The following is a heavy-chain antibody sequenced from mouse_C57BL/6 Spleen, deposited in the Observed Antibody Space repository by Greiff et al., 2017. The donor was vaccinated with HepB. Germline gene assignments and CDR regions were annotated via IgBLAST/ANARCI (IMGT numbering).Heavy chain of an antibody. CDR1: GYTFTSYW. J-gene: IGHJ1*03. Sequence: QVQLQQSGAELVKPGASVKLSKASGYTFTSYWMQWVKQRPGQGLEWIGEIDPSDSYTNYNQKFKGKATLTVDTSSSTAYMQLSSLTSEDSAVYYCARGYSNRGYFDVWGTGTTVTVSS. CDR3: ARGYSNRGYFDV. D-gene: IGHD2-5*01. V-gene: IGHV1-50*01. CDR2: IDPSDSYT.